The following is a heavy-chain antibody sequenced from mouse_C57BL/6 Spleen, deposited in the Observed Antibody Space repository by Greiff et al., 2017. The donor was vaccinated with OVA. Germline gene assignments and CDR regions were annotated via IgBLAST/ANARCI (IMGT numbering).Heavy chain of an antibody. CDR2: IDPENGDT. J-gene: IGHJ2*01. Sequence: VQLKESGAELVRPGASVKLSCTASGFNIKDDYMHWVKQRPEQGLEWIGWIDPENGDTEYASKFQGKATITADTSSNTAYLQLSSLTSEDTAVYYCTTPYYYGSRGWGQGTTLTVSS. D-gene: IGHD1-1*01. CDR3: TTPYYYGSRG. CDR1: GFNIKDDY. V-gene: IGHV14-4*01.